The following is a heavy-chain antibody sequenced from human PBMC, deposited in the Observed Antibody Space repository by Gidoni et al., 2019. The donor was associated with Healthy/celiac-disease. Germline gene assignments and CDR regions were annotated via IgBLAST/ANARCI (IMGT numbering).Heavy chain of an antibody. CDR1: GFPFSSYT. CDR2: ISSSSSYI. Sequence: EVQLVESGGGLVKPGGSLRPYCAASGFPFSSYTMNWVRQAPGKGLEWVSSISSSSSYIYYADSVKGRFTISRDNAKNSLFLQMNSLRAEDTAVYFCAREWTSGYWGQGTVVTVSS. J-gene: IGHJ4*02. V-gene: IGHV3-21*01. D-gene: IGHD3-10*01. CDR3: AREWTSGY.